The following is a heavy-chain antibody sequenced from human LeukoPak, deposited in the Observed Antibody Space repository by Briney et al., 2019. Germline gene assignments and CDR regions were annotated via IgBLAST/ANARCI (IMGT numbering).Heavy chain of an antibody. D-gene: IGHD6-13*01. CDR3: AGRYSSSWPYFDY. Sequence: LSLTCTVSGGSISSGGYYWSWVRQAPGKGLEWVSYISSSSSTIYYADSVKGRFTISRDNAKNSLYLQMNSLRDEDTAVYYCAGRYSSSWPYFDYWGQGTLVTVSS. CDR1: GGSISSGGYY. J-gene: IGHJ4*02. V-gene: IGHV3-48*02. CDR2: ISSSSSTI.